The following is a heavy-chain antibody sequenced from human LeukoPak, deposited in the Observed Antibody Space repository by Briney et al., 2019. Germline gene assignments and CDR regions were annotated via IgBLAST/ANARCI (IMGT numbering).Heavy chain of an antibody. Sequence: ASEKVSCKASGYTFTSYCISWVRQTPGQGLEWMGWISAYNGNTNYAQKLQGRVTMTTDTSTSTAYMELRSPRSDDTAVYYCARDRSREYIAAAGKSQAIDYWGQGTLVTVSS. CDR1: GYTFTSYC. V-gene: IGHV1-18*01. J-gene: IGHJ4*02. D-gene: IGHD6-13*01. CDR2: ISAYNGNT. CDR3: ARDRSREYIAAAGKSQAIDY.